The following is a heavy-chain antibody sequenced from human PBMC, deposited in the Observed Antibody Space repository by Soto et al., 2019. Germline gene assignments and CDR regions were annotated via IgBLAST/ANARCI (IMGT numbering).Heavy chain of an antibody. CDR3: IRGPRGVAAAGDLVYYFPMDV. CDR2: ISSSGSTI. D-gene: IGHD6-13*01. J-gene: IGHJ6*02. Sequence: PGGSLRLSCAASGFTFSDYYMSWIRQAPGKGLEWVSYISSSGSTIYYADSVKGRFTISRDNAKNSLYLQMNSLRAEDTAMYYCIRGPRGVAAAGDLVYYFPMDVWGQGTPVTVSS. V-gene: IGHV3-11*01. CDR1: GFTFSDYY.